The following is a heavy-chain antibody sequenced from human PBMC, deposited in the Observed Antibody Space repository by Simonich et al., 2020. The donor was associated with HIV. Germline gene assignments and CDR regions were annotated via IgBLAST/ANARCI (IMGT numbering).Heavy chain of an antibody. CDR2: VDPDYGET. V-gene: IGHV1-69-2*01. CDR1: GYTFINDY. D-gene: IGHD1-7*01. Sequence: EVQLVQSGAEVKKLGATVKISCRVFGYTFINDYMPWVQKAPGKGLGWNGLVDPDYGETIYEEKFQGRVTITADTATDTAYMELSSLRSEDTAVYYCAAVELGHWGQGTLVTVSS. CDR3: AAVELGH. J-gene: IGHJ4*02.